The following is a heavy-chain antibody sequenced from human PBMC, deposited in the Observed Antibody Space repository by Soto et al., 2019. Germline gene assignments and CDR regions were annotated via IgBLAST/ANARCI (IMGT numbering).Heavy chain of an antibody. V-gene: IGHV3-33*01. J-gene: IGHJ4*02. D-gene: IGHD2-15*01. CDR1: GSAFRIHG. CDR2: IWGDGSKK. CDR3: ARGAVVAGDFDY. Sequence: GGSLRLSCEVSGSAFRIHGMHWVRQAPGKGLERVAVIWGDGSKKYYADSVKGRFTISKDNTKNTVFLQMNTLRAEDTAVYYCARGAVVAGDFDYWGQGTLVTVSS.